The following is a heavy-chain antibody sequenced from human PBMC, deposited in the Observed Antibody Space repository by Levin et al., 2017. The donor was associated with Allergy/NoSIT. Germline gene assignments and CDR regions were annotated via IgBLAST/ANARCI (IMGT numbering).Heavy chain of an antibody. Sequence: LSLTCAASGFTFSSYGMHWVRQAPGKGLEWVAVISYDGSNKYYADSVKGRFTISRDNSKNTLYLQMNSLRAEDTAVYYCAKDMGGIHYDILTGYYLGYWGQGTLVTVSS. CDR3: AKDMGGIHYDILTGYYLGY. V-gene: IGHV3-30*18. CDR2: ISYDGSNK. CDR1: GFTFSSYG. J-gene: IGHJ4*02. D-gene: IGHD3-9*01.